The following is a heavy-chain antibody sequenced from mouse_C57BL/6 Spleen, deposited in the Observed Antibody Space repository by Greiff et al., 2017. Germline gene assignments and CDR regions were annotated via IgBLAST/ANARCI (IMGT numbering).Heavy chain of an antibody. J-gene: IGHJ4*01. Sequence: EVQRVESGEGLVKPGGSLKLSCAASGFTFSSYAMSWVRQTPEKRLEWVAYISSGGDYIYYADTVKGRFTISRDNARNTLYLQMSSLKSEDTAMYYCTRVEIYYGNYGAMDYWGQGTSVTVSS. D-gene: IGHD2-1*01. V-gene: IGHV5-9-1*02. CDR1: GFTFSSYA. CDR2: ISSGGDYI. CDR3: TRVEIYYGNYGAMDY.